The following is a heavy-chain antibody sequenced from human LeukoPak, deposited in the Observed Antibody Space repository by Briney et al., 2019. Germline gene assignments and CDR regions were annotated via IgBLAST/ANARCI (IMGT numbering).Heavy chain of an antibody. CDR2: IGTAGDT. V-gene: IGHV3-13*01. CDR3: ARVAKERVGGVYYFDY. CDR1: GFTFSDYD. Sequence: GGSLRLSGAASGFTFSDYDMHWVRQATGKGLEWVSAIGTAGDTYYTGSVKGRFTISRENAKNSLYLQMNSLRAGDTAVYYCARVAKERVGGVYYFDYWGQGTLVTVSS. J-gene: IGHJ4*02. D-gene: IGHD1-1*01.